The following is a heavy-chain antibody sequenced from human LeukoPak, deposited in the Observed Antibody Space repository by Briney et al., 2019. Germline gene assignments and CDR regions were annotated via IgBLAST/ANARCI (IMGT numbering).Heavy chain of an antibody. D-gene: IGHD3-3*01. CDR3: ARDMDYDFWSGYYTGTLGY. CDR2: ISYDGSNK. Sequence: GRSLRLSCAASGITFSSYAMYWVRQAPGKGLEWVAVISYDGSNKYSADSVKGRFTISRDNSKNTLYLQMNSLRAEDTAVYYCARDMDYDFWSGYYTGTLGYWGQGTLVTVSS. J-gene: IGHJ4*02. CDR1: GITFSSYA. V-gene: IGHV3-30*04.